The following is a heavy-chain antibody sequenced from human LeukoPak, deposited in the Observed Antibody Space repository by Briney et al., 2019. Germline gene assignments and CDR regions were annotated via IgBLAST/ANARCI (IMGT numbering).Heavy chain of an antibody. V-gene: IGHV3-23*01. CDR1: GFTFSSYA. Sequence: GGSLRLSCAASGFTFSSYAMSWVRQAPGKGLEWVSAISGSGGSTYYADSVKGRFTISRDNSKNTLYLQMNSLRAEDTAVYYCAKITADSSGYYSGLVDYYFDYWGQGTLVTVSS. CDR3: AKITADSSGYYSGLVDYYFDY. CDR2: ISGSGGST. D-gene: IGHD3-22*01. J-gene: IGHJ4*02.